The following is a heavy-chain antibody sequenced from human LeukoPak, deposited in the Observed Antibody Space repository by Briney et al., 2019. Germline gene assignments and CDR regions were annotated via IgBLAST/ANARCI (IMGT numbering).Heavy chain of an antibody. D-gene: IGHD3-10*01. Sequence: PSETLSLTCTVSGGSISSYYWSWIRQPPGKGLEWIGYIYTSGSTNYNPSLKSRVTISADTSKNQFSLKLSSVTAADTAVYYCARGATYYYGSGSYSFESWGQGTLVTVSS. CDR3: ARGATYYYGSGSYSFES. V-gene: IGHV4-4*09. CDR2: IYTSGST. J-gene: IGHJ4*02. CDR1: GGSISSYY.